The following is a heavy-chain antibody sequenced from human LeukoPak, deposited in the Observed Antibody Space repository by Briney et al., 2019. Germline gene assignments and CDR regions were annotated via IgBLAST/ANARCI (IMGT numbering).Heavy chain of an antibody. CDR2: ASYNVGKQ. CDR3: AKAGVGADGAGFLCEY. CDR1: GFTFIDYS. V-gene: IGHV3-23*01. Sequence: GGSLRLSSAASGFTFIDYSMSWVRQAPGKGLEWVSSASYNVGKQFQAASVRGRFTVSEENSRNTVSLQRSSLRVEDTGIYYCAKAGVGADGAGFLCEYWGEGTLVTVSS. D-gene: IGHD1-26*01. J-gene: IGHJ4*02.